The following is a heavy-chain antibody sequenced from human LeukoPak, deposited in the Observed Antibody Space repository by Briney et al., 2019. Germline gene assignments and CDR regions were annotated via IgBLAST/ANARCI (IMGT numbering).Heavy chain of an antibody. CDR1: GGTFSSYA. CDR2: IIPIFGTA. V-gene: IGHV1-69*13. D-gene: IGHD2-21*01. Sequence: GASVKVSCKASGGTFSSYAISWVRQAPGQGLEWMGGIIPIFGTANYAQKFQGRVTITADESTSTAYMELSSLRSEDTAVYYCARDPPYCGGDCPSRNRFDYWGQGTLVTVSS. CDR3: ARDPPYCGGDCPSRNRFDY. J-gene: IGHJ4*02.